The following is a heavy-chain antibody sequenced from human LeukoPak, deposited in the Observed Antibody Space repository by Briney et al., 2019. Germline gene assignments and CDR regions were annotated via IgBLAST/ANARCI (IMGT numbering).Heavy chain of an antibody. V-gene: IGHV1-8*01. CDR2: MNPNSGNT. Sequence: ASVKVSCKASGYTFTSYDINWVRQATGQGLEWMGWMNPNSGNTGYAQKFQGRVTMTRNTPISTAYMELSSLRSEDTAVYYCARMAPFYGSGSYYSYNWFDPRGQGTLVTVSS. D-gene: IGHD3-10*01. CDR1: GYTFTSYD. CDR3: ARMAPFYGSGSYYSYNWFDP. J-gene: IGHJ5*02.